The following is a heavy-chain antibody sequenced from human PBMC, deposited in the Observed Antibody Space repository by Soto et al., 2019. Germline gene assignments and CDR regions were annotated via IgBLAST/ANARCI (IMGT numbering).Heavy chain of an antibody. CDR1: GYTFTSYY. CDR3: ARALTQVLGYCTNGVCYTSWFDP. D-gene: IGHD2-8*01. J-gene: IGHJ5*02. V-gene: IGHV1-46*01. Sequence: GASVKVTCKASGYTFTSYYMHWVRQAPGQGLEWMGIINHSGGSTSYAQKFQGRVTMTRDTSTSTVYMELSSVTAADTAVYYCARALTQVLGYCTNGVCYTSWFDPWGQGTLVTVSS. CDR2: INHSGGST.